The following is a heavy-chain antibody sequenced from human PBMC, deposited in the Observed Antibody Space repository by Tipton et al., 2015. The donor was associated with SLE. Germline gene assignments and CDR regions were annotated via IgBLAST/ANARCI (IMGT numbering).Heavy chain of an antibody. D-gene: IGHD4-17*01. CDR1: GYSINSGYY. J-gene: IGHJ3*01. CDR2: VYHIGTT. Sequence: TLSLTCAVSGYSINSGYYWGWVRQPPGKGLEWVGTVYHIGTTFYNPSLKSRLSISLDTSKNQFSLKLSSVTAADTAMYYCASLMTTVTFDAFDVWGQGTMLTVSS. CDR3: ASLMTTVTFDAFDV. V-gene: IGHV4-38-2*01.